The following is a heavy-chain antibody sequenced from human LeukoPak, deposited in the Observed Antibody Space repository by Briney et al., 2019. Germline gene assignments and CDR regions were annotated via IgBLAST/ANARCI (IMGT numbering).Heavy chain of an antibody. Sequence: GGSLRLSCAASGFTFNTHGMHWVRQAPGKGLEWVAFIRFDGSNKYYADSVKGRFTISRDNSKNTLYLQMNSLRAEDTAVYYCAKDRAYSSGYYDYWGQGTLVTVSS. V-gene: IGHV3-30*02. CDR2: IRFDGSNK. CDR3: AKDRAYSSGYYDY. J-gene: IGHJ4*02. CDR1: GFTFNTHG. D-gene: IGHD3-22*01.